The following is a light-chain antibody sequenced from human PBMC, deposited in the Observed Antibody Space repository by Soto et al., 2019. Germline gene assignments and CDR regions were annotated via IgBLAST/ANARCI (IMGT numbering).Light chain of an antibody. V-gene: IGKV1-39*01. Sequence: DIQMTQSPSSLSASVGNRVTITCRASQSISSYLSWYQQKPEKAPNLLIYAASTLQSGVPSRFSGSGSGTEFTLTISRLQPEDFATCYCQQRYSSRGITFGQGTRLEIK. J-gene: IGKJ5*01. CDR1: QSISSY. CDR3: QQRYSSRGIT. CDR2: AAS.